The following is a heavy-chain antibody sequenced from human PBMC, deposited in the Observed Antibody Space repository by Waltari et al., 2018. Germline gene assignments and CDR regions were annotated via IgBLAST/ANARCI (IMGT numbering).Heavy chain of an antibody. J-gene: IGHJ4*02. V-gene: IGHV4-39*07. D-gene: IGHD4-17*01. CDR2: IYYDGTA. CDR1: GGSISGSVSY. CDR3: VRDRGLRTFFDH. Sequence: QVQLQESGPGLVKPSETLSLHCSVSGGSISGSVSYWGWIRQPPGKGLEYIGSIYYDGTAFYNPSLKTPVTISVDTSYNQFSLKMKSVTAADTAMYFCVRDRGLRTFFDHWGQGTLVTVSS.